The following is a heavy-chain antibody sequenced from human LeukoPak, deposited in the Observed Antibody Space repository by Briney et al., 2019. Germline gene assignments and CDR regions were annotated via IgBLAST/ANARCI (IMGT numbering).Heavy chain of an antibody. CDR1: GLTFSSYG. Sequence: PGGSLRLSCAASGLTFSSYGMHWVRQAPGKGLEWVAVIWYDGSNKYYADSVKGRFTISRDNSKNTLYLQMNSLRAEDTAVYYCAKDHYYGSGSQNWFDPWGQGTLVTVSS. J-gene: IGHJ5*02. D-gene: IGHD3-10*01. V-gene: IGHV3-33*06. CDR3: AKDHYYGSGSQNWFDP. CDR2: IWYDGSNK.